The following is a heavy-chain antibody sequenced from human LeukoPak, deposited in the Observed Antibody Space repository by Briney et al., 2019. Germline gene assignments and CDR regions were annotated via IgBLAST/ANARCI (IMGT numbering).Heavy chain of an antibody. CDR3: ARQHCSGGDCYFFD. CDR1: GFSFSNYP. V-gene: IGHV3-33*08. D-gene: IGHD2-15*01. Sequence: GGSLRLSCAASGFSFSNYPMQWVRQAPGKGLEWVALIWYDGNNKYYADSVKGRFTISRDNSKNTLYLQLNSLRAEDTAVYYCARQHCSGGDCYFFDWGQGTLVTVSS. CDR2: IWYDGNNK. J-gene: IGHJ4*02.